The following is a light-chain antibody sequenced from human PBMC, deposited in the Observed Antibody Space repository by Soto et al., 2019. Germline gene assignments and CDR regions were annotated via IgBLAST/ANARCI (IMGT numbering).Light chain of an antibody. CDR2: WAS. J-gene: IGKJ2*01. Sequence: DIVMTQSPDSLAVSLGERATINCKSSQSVLYSSNNQNYLAWYQQKAGQPPKLLIYWASTRESGVPDRFIGGGSGTAFTLNISSLQAEDVEIDYCPQYYNTAGTFGQGTKLEI. CDR1: QSVLYSSNNQNY. CDR3: PQYYNTAGT. V-gene: IGKV4-1*01.